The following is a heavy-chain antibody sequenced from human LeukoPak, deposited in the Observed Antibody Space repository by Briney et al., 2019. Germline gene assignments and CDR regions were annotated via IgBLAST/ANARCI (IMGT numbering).Heavy chain of an antibody. V-gene: IGHV3-48*01. D-gene: IGHD5-12*01. CDR3: ARVSDSDYDVYNY. CDR1: GFTFSSYS. J-gene: IGHJ4*02. Sequence: GGSLRLSCAASGFTFSSYSMNWVRQAPGKGLEWVSCISSSSSTIYYADSVKGRFTISRDNAKNSLYLQMNSLRAEDTAVYYCARVSDSDYDVYNYWGQGTLVTVSS. CDR2: ISSSSSTI.